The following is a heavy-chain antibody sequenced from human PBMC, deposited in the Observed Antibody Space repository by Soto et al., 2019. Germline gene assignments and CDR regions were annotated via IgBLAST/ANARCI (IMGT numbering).Heavy chain of an antibody. V-gene: IGHV3-33*01. J-gene: IGHJ6*02. CDR2: IWYDGTNK. D-gene: IGHD2-15*01. Sequence: QVQLVESGGGVVQPGGSLRLSCAASGFTFSNYGMHWVRQAPGKGLESVAVIWYDGTNKYYADSVKGRFTISRDNSKNTMYLQVNRLRAEATAVYYCERDYSRYYGMDAWGQGATGTDSS. CDR1: GFTFSNYG. CDR3: ERDYSRYYGMDA.